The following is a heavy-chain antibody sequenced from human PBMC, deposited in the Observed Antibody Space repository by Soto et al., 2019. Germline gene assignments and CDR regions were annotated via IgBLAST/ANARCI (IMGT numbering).Heavy chain of an antibody. CDR3: ARPSSVLGIAAAGPFDY. D-gene: IGHD6-13*01. V-gene: IGHV3-30-3*01. J-gene: IGHJ4*02. Sequence: GGSLRLCCAACGFSFSSYAMHWVRKAPGKGLEWVAVISYDGSNKYYADSVKGRFTISRDNSKNTLYLQMNSLRAEDTAVYYCARPSSVLGIAAAGPFDYWGQGTLVTVSS. CDR1: GFSFSSYA. CDR2: ISYDGSNK.